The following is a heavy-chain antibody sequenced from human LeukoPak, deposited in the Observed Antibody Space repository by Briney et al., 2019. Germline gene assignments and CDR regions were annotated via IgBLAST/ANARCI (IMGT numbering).Heavy chain of an antibody. CDR2: VSYDGSGE. Sequence: PGRSLRLSCAASGFIFRSYPMHWVRQAPGKGLEWVAVVSYDGSGENYADSVNGRFTISRDNSKNTLYLQMNSLRAEGTAVFYCARDGVGTAFDLWGQGTMVTVSS. CDR3: ARDGVGTAFDL. V-gene: IGHV3-30*01. CDR1: GFIFRSYP. J-gene: IGHJ3*01. D-gene: IGHD1-26*01.